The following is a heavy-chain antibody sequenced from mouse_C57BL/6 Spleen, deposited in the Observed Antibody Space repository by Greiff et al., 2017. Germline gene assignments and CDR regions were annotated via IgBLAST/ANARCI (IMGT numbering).Heavy chain of an antibody. D-gene: IGHD1-1*01. CDR2: LNPDYGTT. CDR3: AKRYSGSRGYFDY. CDR1: GYSFTDYN. J-gene: IGHJ2*01. Sequence: EVQLQESGPELVKPGASVKISCKASGYSFTDYNINWVKQSTGKSLAWIGGLNPDYGTTSYNQKFKGKATLTVDQSSSTAYMQLYSLASEDSAVYYCAKRYSGSRGYFDYWGQGTTLTVSS. V-gene: IGHV1-39*01.